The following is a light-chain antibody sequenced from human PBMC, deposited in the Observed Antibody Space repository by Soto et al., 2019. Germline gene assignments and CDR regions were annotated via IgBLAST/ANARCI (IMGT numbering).Light chain of an antibody. Sequence: DIQMSQSPSSLSASVGDRVTITCRASQNIIRFLNWYQEKPGKGPKLLISFASDLHSGVPSRFTGSGFGTDFTLTISSLEPEDFATYYCQQGHTTPWTFGQGTKVEI. V-gene: IGKV1-39*01. CDR1: QNIIRF. J-gene: IGKJ1*01. CDR2: FAS. CDR3: QQGHTTPWT.